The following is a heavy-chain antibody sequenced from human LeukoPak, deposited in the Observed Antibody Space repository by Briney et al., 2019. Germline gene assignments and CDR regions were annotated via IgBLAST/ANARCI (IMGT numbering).Heavy chain of an antibody. V-gene: IGHV3-30*02. CDR1: GFTFSSYG. D-gene: IGHD6-13*01. Sequence: TGGSLRLSCAASGFTFSSYGMHWVRQAPGKGLEWVAFIRYDGSNKYYADSVKGRFTISRDNSKNTLYLQMNSLRAEDTAVYYCANFFIEYSSSWYEAVDVWGKGTTVTISS. J-gene: IGHJ6*04. CDR3: ANFFIEYSSSWYEAVDV. CDR2: IRYDGSNK.